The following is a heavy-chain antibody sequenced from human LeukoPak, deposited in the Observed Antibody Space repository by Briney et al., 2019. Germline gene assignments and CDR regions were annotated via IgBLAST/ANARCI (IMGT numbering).Heavy chain of an antibody. D-gene: IGHD1-26*01. V-gene: IGHV4-59*01. CDR1: RGSISSYY. Sequence: PSETLSLTCTVSRGSISSYYWSWLRQPPGHGLEWIGYIYYSGSTNYNPSLTSRVTISVDTSKNQFSLKLSSVTAADTAVYYCARFTLGATNWFDPWGQGTLVTVSS. CDR3: ARFTLGATNWFDP. CDR2: IYYSGST. J-gene: IGHJ5*02.